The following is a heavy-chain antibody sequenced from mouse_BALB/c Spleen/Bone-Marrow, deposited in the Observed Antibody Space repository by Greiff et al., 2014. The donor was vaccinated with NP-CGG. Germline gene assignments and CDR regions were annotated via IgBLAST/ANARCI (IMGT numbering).Heavy chain of an antibody. Sequence: EVQLQQSGPGLVKPSQSLSLTCTVTGYSITSDYAWNRIRQFPGNKLEWMGYISYSGSTGYNPSLKSRISITRDTSKNQFFLQLNSVTTEDTATYYCAIKPYYSWFAYWGQGTLVTVSA. D-gene: IGHD2-10*01. V-gene: IGHV3-2*02. CDR1: GYSITSDYA. J-gene: IGHJ3*01. CDR2: ISYSGST. CDR3: AIKPYYSWFAY.